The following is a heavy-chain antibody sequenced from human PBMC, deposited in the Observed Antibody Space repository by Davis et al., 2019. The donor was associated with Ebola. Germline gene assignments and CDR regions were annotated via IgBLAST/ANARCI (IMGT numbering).Heavy chain of an antibody. CDR3: AKDRCSSRRCQDFYYGMDG. J-gene: IGHJ6*02. Sequence: GESLKISCAASGFTFSSYAMHWVRQAPGKGLEYVSAISSNGGSTYYANSVKGRFTISRDNAKNTLYLQMGSLRAEDMAVYYCAKDRCSSRRCQDFYYGMDGWGQGTTITVSS. CDR2: ISSNGGST. D-gene: IGHD2-2*01. CDR1: GFTFSSYA. V-gene: IGHV3-64*01.